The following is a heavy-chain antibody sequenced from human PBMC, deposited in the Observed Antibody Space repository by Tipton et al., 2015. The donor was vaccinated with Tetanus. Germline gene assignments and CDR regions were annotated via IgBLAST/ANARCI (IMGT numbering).Heavy chain of an antibody. Sequence: LRLSCTVSGASISTYSWTWIRQSPGKGLEWIAYLYFSGNTNYNPSLKTRVTMSPDTSKNQVSLRLNSVTAADTAVDYCARAGEGGYDATMGFYYYYMDVWGKGTTVTVSS. D-gene: IGHD5-12*01. J-gene: IGHJ6*03. CDR3: ARAGEGGYDATMGFYYYYMDV. CDR2: LYFSGNT. V-gene: IGHV4-59*01. CDR1: GASISTYS.